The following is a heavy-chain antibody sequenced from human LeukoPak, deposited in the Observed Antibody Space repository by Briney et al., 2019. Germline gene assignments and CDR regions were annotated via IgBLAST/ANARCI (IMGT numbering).Heavy chain of an antibody. CDR1: GFTFSSYA. J-gene: IGHJ6*02. Sequence: PGGSLRLSCSASGFTFSSYAMHWVRQAPGKGLEYVSAISSNGGSTYYADSVKGRFTISRDNSKNTLYLQMNSLRAEDTAVYYCARAMSHDFWSGPYYYYGMDVWGQGTTVTVSS. CDR3: ARAMSHDFWSGPYYYYGMDV. CDR2: ISSNGGST. D-gene: IGHD3-3*01. V-gene: IGHV3-64*04.